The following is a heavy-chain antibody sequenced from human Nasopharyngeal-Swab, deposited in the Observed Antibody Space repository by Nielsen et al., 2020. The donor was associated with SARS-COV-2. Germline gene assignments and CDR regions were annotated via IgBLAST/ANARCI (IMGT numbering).Heavy chain of an antibody. D-gene: IGHD2-2*01. CDR2: IIAGTGNT. V-gene: IGHV1-3*01. Sequence: ASVKVSCKASGYTFNNYSMHWVRQAPGQRLEWMGWIIAGTGNTKYSQKFQDRVTITRDTSASTAYMDLSSLRSEDTAVYYCASGRVVPAAMPNYWGQGTLVTVSS. J-gene: IGHJ4*02. CDR3: ASGRVVPAAMPNY. CDR1: GYTFNNYS.